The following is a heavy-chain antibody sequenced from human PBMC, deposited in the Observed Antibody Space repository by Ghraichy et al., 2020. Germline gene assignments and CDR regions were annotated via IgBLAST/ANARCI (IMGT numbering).Heavy chain of an antibody. CDR3: ASTIYYDGSFDY. J-gene: IGHJ4*02. D-gene: IGHD3-16*01. CDR2: IYSGASTT. Sequence: GGSLRLSCVVSGFTFSNNWMHWVRQAPGKGLVWVSRIYSGASTTTYANSVEGRFTTSGDDARNTLYLQMNSLRAEDTAVYFCASTIYYDGSFDYWGQGTLVTVTS. CDR1: GFTFSNNW. V-gene: IGHV3-74*03.